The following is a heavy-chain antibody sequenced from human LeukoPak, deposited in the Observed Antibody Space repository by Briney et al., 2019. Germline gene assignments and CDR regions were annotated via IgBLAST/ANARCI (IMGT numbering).Heavy chain of an antibody. J-gene: IGHJ3*02. CDR1: GFTVSSNY. CDR3: ARPGPVGATPFDI. Sequence: GGSLRLSCAASGFTVSSNYMSWVRQAPGKGLEWVSVIYSGGSTYYADSVKGRFTIFRDNSKNTLYLQMNSLRAEDTAVYYCARPGPVGATPFDIWGQGTMVTVSS. D-gene: IGHD1-26*01. V-gene: IGHV3-53*01. CDR2: IYSGGST.